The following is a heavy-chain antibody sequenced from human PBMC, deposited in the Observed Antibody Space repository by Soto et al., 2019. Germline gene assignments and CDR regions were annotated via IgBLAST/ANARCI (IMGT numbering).Heavy chain of an antibody. CDR3: ARDTQRPNNYYYYYGMDV. D-gene: IGHD2-15*01. V-gene: IGHV1-18*04. CDR1: GYTFTGYG. J-gene: IGHJ6*02. Sequence: ASVKVSCKSSGYTFTGYGISWVRQAPGQGPEWLGWISALNGNTKYAQKFQGRVTMTTDPSTNTAYMDLRNLRSDDTAVYYCARDTQRPNNYYYYYGMDVWGQGTMVTVSS. CDR2: ISALNGNT.